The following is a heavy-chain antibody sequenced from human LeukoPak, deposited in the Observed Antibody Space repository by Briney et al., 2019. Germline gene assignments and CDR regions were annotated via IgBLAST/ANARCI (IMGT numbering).Heavy chain of an antibody. CDR3: AREDLYIAARGPYYYYYGMDV. V-gene: IGHV6-1*01. CDR2: TYYRSKWYN. D-gene: IGHD6-6*01. Sequence: SQTLSLTCAISGDSVSSNSAAWNWIRQSPSRGLEWLGRTYYRSKWYNDYAVSVKSRITINPDTSKNQFSLQLNSVTPEDTAVYYCAREDLYIAARGPYYYYYGMDVWGQGTTVTVSS. CDR1: GDSVSSNSAA. J-gene: IGHJ6*02.